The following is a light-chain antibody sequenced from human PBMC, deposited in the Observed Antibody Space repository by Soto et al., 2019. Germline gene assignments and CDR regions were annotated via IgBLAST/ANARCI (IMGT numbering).Light chain of an antibody. CDR3: QQFGTSPPIT. CDR1: QSVSSSY. Sequence: EIVLTQSPGTLCLSPGERATLSCRASQSVSSSYLAWFQQKPGQAPRLLIYGASSRATGIPDRFSGGGSGTDFTLTISRLEPEDFAVYYCQQFGTSPPITFGQGTRLEI. CDR2: GAS. J-gene: IGKJ5*01. V-gene: IGKV3-20*01.